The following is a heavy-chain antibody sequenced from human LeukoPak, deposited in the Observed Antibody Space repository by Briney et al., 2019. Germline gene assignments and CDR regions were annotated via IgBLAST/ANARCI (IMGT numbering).Heavy chain of an antibody. V-gene: IGHV1-18*01. D-gene: IGHD3-9*01. CDR3: ARVDLLTGYYFFDY. CDR1: GYTFSNYG. J-gene: IGHJ4*02. CDR2: IRGDNGNT. Sequence: ASVKVSCKASGYTFSNYGISWVRQAPGQGLEWVGWIRGDNGNTNYAQKLQGRVTMTTDTSTSTAYMELRSLGSDETAVYYCARVDLLTGYYFFDYWGQGTLVAVSS.